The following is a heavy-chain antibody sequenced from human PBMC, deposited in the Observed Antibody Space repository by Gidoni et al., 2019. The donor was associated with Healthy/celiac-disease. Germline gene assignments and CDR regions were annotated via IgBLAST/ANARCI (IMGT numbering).Heavy chain of an antibody. CDR3: ARGSLRRGIAARPGLGWFDP. D-gene: IGHD6-6*01. J-gene: IGHJ5*02. CDR1: GGSFSGYY. CDR2: INHSGST. Sequence: QVQLQQWGAGLLKPSETLSRTCAVYGGSFSGYYWSWIRQPPGKGLEWIGEINHSGSTNYNPALKSRVTISVDTSKNQFSLKLSSVTAADTAVYYCARGSLRRGIAARPGLGWFDPWGQGTLVTVSS. V-gene: IGHV4-34*01.